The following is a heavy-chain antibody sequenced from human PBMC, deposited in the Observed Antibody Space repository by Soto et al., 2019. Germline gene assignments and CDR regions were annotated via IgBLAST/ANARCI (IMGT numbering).Heavy chain of an antibody. Sequence: SETLSLTCTVSGGFTTSDWWSWIRQSPGKGLEWIAFIHHTGITNYNPSLRSRVTISVDTSKTQCSLMVNSVTATDTAVYYCARHGWLVPNIGSYWFDPWGQGIPVTVSS. J-gene: IGHJ5*02. CDR3: ARHGWLVPNIGSYWFDP. D-gene: IGHD6-19*01. V-gene: IGHV4-59*01. CDR1: GGFTTSDW. CDR2: IHHTGIT.